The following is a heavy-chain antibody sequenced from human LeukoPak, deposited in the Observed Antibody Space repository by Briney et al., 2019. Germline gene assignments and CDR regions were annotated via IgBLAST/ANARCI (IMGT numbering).Heavy chain of an antibody. Sequence: GGSLRLSCAASTFTFSTYGMHWVRQAPGKGLEWVAFIWFDGSNKYYADSVKGRFTISRDNSKNTLYLQMNSLRAEDTAVYYCCSGSPKGVDYWGQGTLVTVSS. J-gene: IGHJ4*02. CDR1: TFTFSTYG. CDR2: IWFDGSNK. D-gene: IGHD3-10*02. CDR3: CSGSPKGVDY. V-gene: IGHV3-30*02.